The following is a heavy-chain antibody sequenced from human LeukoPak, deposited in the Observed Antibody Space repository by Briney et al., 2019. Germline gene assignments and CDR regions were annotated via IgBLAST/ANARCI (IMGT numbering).Heavy chain of an antibody. D-gene: IGHD3-9*01. Sequence: GGSLRLSCAASGFTFSSYAMSWVRQAPGKGLEWVSAISGSGGSTYYADFVKGRFTISRDNSKNTLYLQMNSLRAEDTAVYYCAKDGELRYFDWFRFDYWGQGTLVTVSS. J-gene: IGHJ4*02. V-gene: IGHV3-23*01. CDR3: AKDGELRYFDWFRFDY. CDR1: GFTFSSYA. CDR2: ISGSGGST.